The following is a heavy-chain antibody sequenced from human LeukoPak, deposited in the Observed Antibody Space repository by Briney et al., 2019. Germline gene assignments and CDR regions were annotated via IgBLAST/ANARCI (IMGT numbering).Heavy chain of an antibody. Sequence: GGSLRLSCAASGFTFDDYTMHWVRQAPGKGLEWVSLISWDGGSTYYADSVKGRFTISRDNSKNTLYPQMNSLRAEDTAVYYCAKDSRSLVVTVDPYYFDCWGQGTLVTVSS. CDR1: GFTFDDYT. J-gene: IGHJ4*02. V-gene: IGHV3-43*01. CDR2: ISWDGGST. D-gene: IGHD2-21*02. CDR3: AKDSRSLVVTVDPYYFDC.